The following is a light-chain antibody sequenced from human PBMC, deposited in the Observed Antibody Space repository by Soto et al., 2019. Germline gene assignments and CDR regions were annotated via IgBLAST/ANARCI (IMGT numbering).Light chain of an antibody. J-gene: IGKJ2*01. CDR1: QSIRSNY. CDR3: EQYDSAPRT. Sequence: IVLTQSPGTVSLSPGESATLSCRASQSIRSNYVAWYQQKPGQAPRLLIYGVLNWATGIPDRVSGSGSGTDFTLTISRLETGDSAVYHCEQYDSAPRTCGQENKLE. CDR2: GVL. V-gene: IGKV3-20*01.